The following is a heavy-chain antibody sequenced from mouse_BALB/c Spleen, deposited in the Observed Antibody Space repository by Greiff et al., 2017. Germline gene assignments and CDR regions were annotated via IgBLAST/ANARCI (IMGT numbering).Heavy chain of an antibody. D-gene: IGHD2-1*01. J-gene: IGHJ4*01. Sequence: VYVKQSGAELVRSGASVKLSRIASGFNIKVYYMHWVKQRPEQGLEWIGWIDPENGDTEYAPKFQGKATMTADTSSNTAYLQLSSLTSEDTAVYYCNEGYYGSGYAMDYWGQGTSVTVSS. CDR2: IDPENGDT. CDR3: NEGYYGSGYAMDY. CDR1: GFNIKVYY. V-gene: IGHV14-4*02.